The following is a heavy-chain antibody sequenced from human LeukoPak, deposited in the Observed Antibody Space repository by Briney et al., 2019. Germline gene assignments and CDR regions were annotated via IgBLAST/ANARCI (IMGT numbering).Heavy chain of an antibody. J-gene: IGHJ6*03. Sequence: SVKVSCKASGGTFSSYAISWVRQAPGQGLEWMGGIIPIFGTADYAQKFQGRVTITADKSTSTAYMELSSLRSEDTAVYYCARDDPHCSSTSCYRGTYYYYYMDVWGKGTTVTVSS. V-gene: IGHV1-69*06. CDR3: ARDDPHCSSTSCYRGTYYYYYMDV. CDR2: IIPIFGTA. CDR1: GGTFSSYA. D-gene: IGHD2-2*02.